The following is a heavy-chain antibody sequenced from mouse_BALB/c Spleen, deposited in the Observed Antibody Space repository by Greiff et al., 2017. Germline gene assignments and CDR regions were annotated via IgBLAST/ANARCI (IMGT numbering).Heavy chain of an antibody. CDR1: GFTFSSYG. Sequence: EVKLMESGGDLVKPGGSLKLSCAASGFTFSSYGMSWVRQTPDKRLEWVATISSGGSYTYYPDSVKGRFTISRDNAKNTLYLQMSSLKSEDTAMYYCARDALFAYWGQGTLVTVSA. CDR3: ARDALFAY. J-gene: IGHJ3*01. V-gene: IGHV5-6*01. CDR2: ISSGGSYT.